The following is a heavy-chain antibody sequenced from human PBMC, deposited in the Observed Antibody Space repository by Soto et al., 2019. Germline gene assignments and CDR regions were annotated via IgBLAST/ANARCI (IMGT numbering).Heavy chain of an antibody. D-gene: IGHD2-21*02. V-gene: IGHV5-51*01. CDR1: GYSFTSYW. CDR2: IYPGDSDT. Sequence: GESLKISSKGSGYSFTSYWIGLLRHMPGKGLEWMGIIYPGDSDTRYSPSFQGQVTISADKSISTAYLQWSSLKASDTAMYYCASNPGRLEYCGGDCDRWAFDFWGQGTMVTVSS. CDR3: ASNPGRLEYCGGDCDRWAFDF. J-gene: IGHJ3*01.